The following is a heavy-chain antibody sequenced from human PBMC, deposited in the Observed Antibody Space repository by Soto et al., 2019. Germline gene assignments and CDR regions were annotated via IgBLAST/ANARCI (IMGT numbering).Heavy chain of an antibody. CDR3: ARSAFGVGLDY. CDR1: GGSISSGGYS. Sequence: PSETLSLTCAVSGGSISSGGYSWSWIRQPPGKGLEWIGYIYHSGSTYYNPSLKSRVTISVDRSRNQFSLKLSSVTAADTAVYYCARSAFGVGLDYWGQGTLVTVSS. J-gene: IGHJ4*02. V-gene: IGHV4-30-2*01. D-gene: IGHD3-3*01. CDR2: IYHSGST.